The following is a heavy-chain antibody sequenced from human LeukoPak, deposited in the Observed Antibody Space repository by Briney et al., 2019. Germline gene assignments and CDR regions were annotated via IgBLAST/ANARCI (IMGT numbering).Heavy chain of an antibody. CDR2: IYYSGST. V-gene: IGHV4-34*01. CDR3: ARREGLRSWFDP. Sequence: PSETLSLTCAVYGGSFSGYYWSWIRQPPGKGLEWIGSIYYSGSTYYNPSLKSRVTISVDTSKNQFSLKLSSVTAADTAVYYCARREGLRSWFDPWGQGTLVTVSS. CDR1: GGSFSGYY. D-gene: IGHD4-17*01. J-gene: IGHJ5*02.